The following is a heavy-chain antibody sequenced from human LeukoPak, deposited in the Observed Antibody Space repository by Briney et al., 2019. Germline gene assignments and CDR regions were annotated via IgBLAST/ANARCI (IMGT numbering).Heavy chain of an antibody. CDR2: ISYDGSNK. CDR3: ARRAGAYSHPYDY. Sequence: GGSLRLSCAASRFTFRTYAMHWVRQAPGKGLEWLGLISYDGSNKYYADSVKGRFTISRDNSKNTLYLQMNSLRAEDTAVYYCARRAGAYSHPYDYWGQGTLVTVSS. J-gene: IGHJ4*02. D-gene: IGHD4/OR15-4a*01. V-gene: IGHV3-30*14. CDR1: RFTFRTYA.